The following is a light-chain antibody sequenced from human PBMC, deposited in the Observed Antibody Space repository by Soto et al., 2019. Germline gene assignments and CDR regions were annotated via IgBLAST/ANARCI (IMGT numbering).Light chain of an antibody. CDR3: AAWDDTLNGYV. CDR1: SSNIGSNT. Sequence: QSALTPPPSASGTPGQRVTISCSGSSSNIGSNTVNWYQQLPGTAPKLLIYSNNQRPSGVPDRFSGSKSGTSASLAISGLQSEDEADYYWAAWDDTLNGYVFGTGTKVTVL. V-gene: IGLV1-44*01. CDR2: SNN. J-gene: IGLJ1*01.